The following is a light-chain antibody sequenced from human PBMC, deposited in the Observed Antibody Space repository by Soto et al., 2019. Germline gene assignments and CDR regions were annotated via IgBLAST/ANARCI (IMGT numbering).Light chain of an antibody. Sequence: SYELTQPPSVSVAPGKTARITCGGTNIGSKSVHWYQQKPGQAPVLVIYYDSDRPSGIPERFSGSNSGNTATLTISRVEAGDEADYYCQVWDSSSDHPGVFGSGTQLTVL. CDR3: QVWDSSSDHPGV. CDR2: YDS. V-gene: IGLV3-21*04. CDR1: NIGSKS. J-gene: IGLJ6*01.